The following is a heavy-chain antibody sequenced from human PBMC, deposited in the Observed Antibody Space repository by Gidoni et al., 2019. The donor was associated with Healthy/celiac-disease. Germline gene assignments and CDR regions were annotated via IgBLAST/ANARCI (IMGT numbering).Heavy chain of an antibody. CDR3: ARILRANYGSGSWDFDY. Sequence: QVTLKESGPVLGKPTETRTLTCTVSGFSLSNARMGVSWIRQPPGKALEWLAHLFSNDEKSYSTSLKSRLTISKDTSKSQVVLTMTNMDPVDTATYYCARILRANYGSGSWDFDYWGQGTLVTVSS. V-gene: IGHV2-26*01. D-gene: IGHD3-10*01. J-gene: IGHJ4*02. CDR2: LFSNDEK. CDR1: GFSLSNARMG.